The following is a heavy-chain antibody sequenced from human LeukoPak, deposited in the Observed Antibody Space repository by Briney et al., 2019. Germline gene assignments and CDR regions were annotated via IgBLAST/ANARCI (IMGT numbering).Heavy chain of an antibody. Sequence: SEALSLTRTVSGGSISSYYWSWIRQPPGKGLEWTGYIYYSGSTNYNPSLKSRVTISVDTSKNQFSLKLSSVTAADTAVYYCARDRYSSSWYSSWGQGTLVTVSS. CDR2: IYYSGST. V-gene: IGHV4-59*01. J-gene: IGHJ5*02. CDR3: ARDRYSSSWYSS. CDR1: GGSISSYY. D-gene: IGHD6-13*01.